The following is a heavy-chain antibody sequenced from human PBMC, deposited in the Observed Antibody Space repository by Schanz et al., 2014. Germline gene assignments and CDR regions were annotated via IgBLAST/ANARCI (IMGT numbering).Heavy chain of an antibody. CDR2: ISDSGDST. D-gene: IGHD2-2*01. V-gene: IGHV3-23*01. CDR3: AKVAPAATYLDS. Sequence: DVQLLESGGGLVQPGESLRLSCAASGFTFTTYAMTWIRQAPGKGLEWVSDISDSGDSTHYADSVKGRFTISRDNAKNSLFLQMNSLSAEDTAVYYCAKVAPAATYLDSWGLGTLVTVSP. J-gene: IGHJ4*02. CDR1: GFTFTTYA.